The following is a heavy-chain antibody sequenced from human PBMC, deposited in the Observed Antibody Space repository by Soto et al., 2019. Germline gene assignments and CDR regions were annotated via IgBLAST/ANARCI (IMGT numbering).Heavy chain of an antibody. V-gene: IGHV4-59*01. CDR2: IYYSGST. J-gene: IGHJ5*02. CDR1: GGSISSYY. D-gene: IGHD3-22*01. Sequence: QVQLQESGPGLVKPSETLSLTCTVSGGSISSYYWSWIRQPPGKGLEWIGYIYYSGSTNYNPSLKSRVTISVDTSKNQFSLKLSSVTAADTAVYYCARGGGDDSSGYYINWFDPWGQGTLVTVSS. CDR3: ARGGGDDSSGYYINWFDP.